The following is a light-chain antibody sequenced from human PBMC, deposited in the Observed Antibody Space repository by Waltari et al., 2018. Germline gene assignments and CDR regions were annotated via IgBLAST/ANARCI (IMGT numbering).Light chain of an antibody. Sequence: DIQLTQSPSFLSASVGDRVTITCRASQGISSYLTWYQQQPGRAPKLLFYVASTLRSGVPSRFSGSGSGTEFTLAISSLQTEDFATYYCQHLNNYPLSFGGGTKVEIK. J-gene: IGKJ4*01. CDR2: VAS. CDR1: QGISSY. CDR3: QHLNNYPLS. V-gene: IGKV1-9*01.